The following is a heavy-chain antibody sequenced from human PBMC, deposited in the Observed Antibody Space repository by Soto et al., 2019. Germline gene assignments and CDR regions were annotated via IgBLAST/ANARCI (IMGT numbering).Heavy chain of an antibody. Sequence: QVQLQESGPGLVKPSETLSLTCTVSGGSISSYYWSWIRQPPGKGLEWVGCIYYTGSTNYNPSLMSRVTISGDTSKHQCSLKLSSVTPADTAVYCRARRRSGGCYYFAFWGQGTLVTVSS. J-gene: IGHJ4*02. V-gene: IGHV4-59*08. CDR3: ARRRSGGCYYFAF. CDR2: IYYTGST. CDR1: GGSISSYY. D-gene: IGHD2-21*02.